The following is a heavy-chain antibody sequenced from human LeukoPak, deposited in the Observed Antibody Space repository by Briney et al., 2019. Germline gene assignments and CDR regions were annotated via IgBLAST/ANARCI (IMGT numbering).Heavy chain of an antibody. Sequence: SETLSLTCTVSGGSISSSSYYWGWIRQPPGKGLEWIGSIYYSGSTYYNPSLKSRVTISVDTSKNQFSLKLSSVPAADTAVYYCARRANLYSGSYYGTKFDYWGQGTLVTVSS. V-gene: IGHV4-39*01. CDR3: ARRANLYSGSYYGTKFDY. CDR1: GGSISSSSYY. D-gene: IGHD1-26*01. J-gene: IGHJ4*02. CDR2: IYYSGST.